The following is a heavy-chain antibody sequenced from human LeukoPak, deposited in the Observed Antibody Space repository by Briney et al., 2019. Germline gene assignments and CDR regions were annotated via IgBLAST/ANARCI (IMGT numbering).Heavy chain of an antibody. Sequence: SETLSLTCSVSGDSISSYYWSWIRQPPGKGLEWIGYIYYSGSTNYNPSLKSRVTISVDTSKNQFSLKLSSVTAADTAVYYCARLASNGRYGSGSYSPRYYYYGMDVWGQGTTVTVSS. CDR1: GDSISSYY. CDR2: IYYSGST. CDR3: ARLASNGRYGSGSYSPRYYYYGMDV. V-gene: IGHV4-59*12. D-gene: IGHD3-10*01. J-gene: IGHJ6*02.